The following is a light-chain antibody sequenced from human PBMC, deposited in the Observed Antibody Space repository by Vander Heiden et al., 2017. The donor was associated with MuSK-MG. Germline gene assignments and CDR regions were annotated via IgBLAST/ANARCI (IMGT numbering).Light chain of an antibody. CDR2: LAS. CDR3: KQELQTPWT. J-gene: IGKJ1*01. V-gene: IGKV2-28*01. CDR1: ESRLQRNGYKY. Sequence: EMVITQSPLSLPVTPGKPATISCRSSESRLQRNGYKYLDWYVQKPGQSPQLLIYLASNRACGVPDRFSGSGSGTYFTLKITRGEAEDVGIYYCKQELQTPWTFGQGTKVEIK.